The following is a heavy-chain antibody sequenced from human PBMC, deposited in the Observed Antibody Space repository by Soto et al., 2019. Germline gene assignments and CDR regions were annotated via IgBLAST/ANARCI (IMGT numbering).Heavy chain of an antibody. J-gene: IGHJ4*02. V-gene: IGHV4-59*01. CDR3: ARSSGWDFDY. CDR2: IYYSGST. CDR1: GDSLNNYY. D-gene: IGHD6-19*01. Sequence: PSETLSLTCTVSGDSLNNYYWTWVRQPPGKSLEWIGYIYYSGSTNYNPSLKSRVTISVDTSKNQFSLNLISVTAADTAVYYCARSSGWDFDYWGQGTLVTSPQ.